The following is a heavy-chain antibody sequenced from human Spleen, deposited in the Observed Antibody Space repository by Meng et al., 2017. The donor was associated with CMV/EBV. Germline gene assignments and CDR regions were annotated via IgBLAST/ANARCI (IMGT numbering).Heavy chain of an antibody. V-gene: IGHV5-51*01. Sequence: GESLKISCTASGYSFANYYIAWVRQMPGKGLEWMGIMYPDDSDTIYSPSFQGQVTISADKSISTAYLQWSSLKASDTAMYYCARPGGRNYEFPYWGQGALVTVSS. D-gene: IGHD1-7*01. J-gene: IGHJ4*02. CDR3: ARPGGRNYEFPY. CDR2: MYPDDSDT. CDR1: GYSFANYY.